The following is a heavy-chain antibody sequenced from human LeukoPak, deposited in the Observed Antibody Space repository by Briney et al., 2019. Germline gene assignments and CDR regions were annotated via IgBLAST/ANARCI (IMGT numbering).Heavy chain of an antibody. Sequence: PSETLSLTCTVSGGSISSYYWSWIRQPPGKGLEWIGYMYYSGSTNYNPSLKSRVTISVDTSKNQFSLKLSSVTAADTAVYYCAREMVVAANENWFDPWGQGTLVTVSS. D-gene: IGHD2-15*01. J-gene: IGHJ5*02. CDR3: AREMVVAANENWFDP. V-gene: IGHV4-59*01. CDR2: MYYSGST. CDR1: GGSISSYY.